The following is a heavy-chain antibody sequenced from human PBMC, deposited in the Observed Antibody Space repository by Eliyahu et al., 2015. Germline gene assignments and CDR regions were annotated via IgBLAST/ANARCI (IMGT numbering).Heavy chain of an antibody. CDR3: ASSRGIVGAPQIY. CDR2: ISSSSSYI. V-gene: IGHV3-21*01. J-gene: IGHJ4*02. CDR1: GFXFSSYS. D-gene: IGHD1-26*01. Sequence: VQLVESGGGLVKPGGSLRLSCAASGFXFSSYSMNWVRQAPGKGLEWVSSISSSSSYIYYADSVKGRFTISRDNAKNSLYLQMNSLRAEDTAVYYCASSRGIVGAPQIYWGQGTLVTVSS.